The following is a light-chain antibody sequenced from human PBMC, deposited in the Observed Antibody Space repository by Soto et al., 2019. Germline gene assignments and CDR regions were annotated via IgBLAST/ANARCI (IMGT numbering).Light chain of an antibody. V-gene: IGLV1-36*01. J-gene: IGLJ2*01. CDR2: YDD. Sequence: QSVLTQPPSVSEAPRQRVTISCSGSSSNIGNNAVNWYQQLPGKAPKLLLYYDDLLPSGVSDRFSGSKSGTSASLAISGLQSEDEADYYGAAWDDSLNGLVFGGGTKLTVL. CDR3: AAWDDSLNGLV. CDR1: SSNIGNNA.